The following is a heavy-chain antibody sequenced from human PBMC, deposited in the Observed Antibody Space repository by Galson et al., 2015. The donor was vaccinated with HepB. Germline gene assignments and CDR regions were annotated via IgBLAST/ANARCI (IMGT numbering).Heavy chain of an antibody. Sequence: SVKVSCKASGYTFRSYAIHWVRQAPGQRLEWMGWISAGNGNTKSSQKFQDRVTISRDISANTAYMELSSLISEDTAVYYCARLQGLAVQGYYFDFWGQGTLVTVSS. CDR1: GYTFRSYA. CDR2: ISAGNGNT. CDR3: ARLQGLAVQGYYFDF. D-gene: IGHD6-19*01. V-gene: IGHV1-3*01. J-gene: IGHJ4*02.